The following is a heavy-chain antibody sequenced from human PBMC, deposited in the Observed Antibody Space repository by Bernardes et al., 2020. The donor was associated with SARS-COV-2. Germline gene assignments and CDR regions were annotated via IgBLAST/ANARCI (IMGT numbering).Heavy chain of an antibody. D-gene: IGHD6-13*01. J-gene: IGHJ4*02. CDR3: ARRMYSSKSYYFDH. CDR2: ISGDGSVT. V-gene: IGHV3-74*01. CDR1: GFSLSSHW. Sequence: GGSLRLSCVASGFSLSSHWMHWVRQAPGKGLVWVARISGDGSVTSNADAVKGRFTISRDNAKNTLYLQMNSLRADDTAMYYCARRMYSSKSYYFDHWGQGTLVTVSS.